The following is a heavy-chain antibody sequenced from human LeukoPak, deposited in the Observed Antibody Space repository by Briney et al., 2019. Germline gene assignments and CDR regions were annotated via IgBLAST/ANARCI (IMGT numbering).Heavy chain of an antibody. V-gene: IGHV4-59*01. CDR3: ARTKPLDPFDF. J-gene: IGHJ3*01. CDR2: IYYSGNT. Sequence: SEALSLTCTVSGGSISSYYWSWIRQPPGKGLEWIGYIYYSGNTYYNPSLKSRVTVSVDTSKNQFSLKVNSVTAADTAVYYCARTKPLDPFDFWGQGTLVTVSS. CDR1: GGSISSYY.